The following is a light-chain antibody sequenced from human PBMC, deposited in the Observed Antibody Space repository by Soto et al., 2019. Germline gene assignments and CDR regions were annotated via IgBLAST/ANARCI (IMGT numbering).Light chain of an antibody. CDR2: GAS. V-gene: IGKV3-20*01. Sequence: KSAGALTLSPATRATLSCKASRTSVSSYLAWYQQKPGQAPRLLIYGASTGATGIPDRFSGSGSGTDFTLTISRLEPGDCAVYYCLQYDGWPITFGEGTRLEIK. CDR3: LQYDGWPIT. J-gene: IGKJ5*01. CDR1: RTSVSSY.